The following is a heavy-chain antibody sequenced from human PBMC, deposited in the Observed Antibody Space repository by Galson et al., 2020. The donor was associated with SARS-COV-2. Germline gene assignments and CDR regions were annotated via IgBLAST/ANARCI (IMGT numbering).Heavy chain of an antibody. Sequence: GWSLRFSCSASRSTFSSYVMHWVSQSPGKGLEYFLAISLNAGSTYYAHSVKGRFTISRDNSKNTLYLQMSSLRAEDTAVYYCVKDFNILTGYYLFGPFDYWGQGTLVTVSS. J-gene: IGHJ4*02. D-gene: IGHD3-9*01. V-gene: IGHV3-64D*06. CDR1: RSTFSSYV. CDR2: ISLNAGST. CDR3: VKDFNILTGYYLFGPFDY.